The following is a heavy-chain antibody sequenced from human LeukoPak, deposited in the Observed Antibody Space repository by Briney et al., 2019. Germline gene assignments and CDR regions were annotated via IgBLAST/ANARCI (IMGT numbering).Heavy chain of an antibody. Sequence: ASVKVSCKASGYTFTSYDINWVRQATGQGLEWTGWMNPNNGNTGYAQKFQGRVTMTRSTSISTAYMELSSLRSEDMAVYYCARLASSSWPLYYYYGMDVWGQGTTVTVSS. CDR3: ARLASSSWPLYYYYGMDV. V-gene: IGHV1-8*01. CDR2: MNPNNGNT. J-gene: IGHJ6*02. CDR1: GYTFTSYD. D-gene: IGHD6-13*01.